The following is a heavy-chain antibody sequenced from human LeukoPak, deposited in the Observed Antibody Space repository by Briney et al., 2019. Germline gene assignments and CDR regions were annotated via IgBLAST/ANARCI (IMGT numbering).Heavy chain of an antibody. CDR1: GFTFGDYA. D-gene: IGHD4-17*01. Sequence: PGRSLRLSCAASGFTFGDYAMHWVRQAPGKGLEWVSGISWNSGNIGYAGSVKGRFTISRDNAKNSLYLQMNSLRAEGTALYYCANLHGDYRDYWGQGTLVTVSS. CDR2: ISWNSGNI. V-gene: IGHV3-9*01. J-gene: IGHJ4*02. CDR3: ANLHGDYRDY.